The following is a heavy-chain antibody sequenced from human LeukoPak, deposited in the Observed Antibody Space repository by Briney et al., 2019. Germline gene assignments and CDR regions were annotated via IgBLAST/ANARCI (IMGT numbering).Heavy chain of an antibody. D-gene: IGHD6-13*01. V-gene: IGHV4-30-4*01. CDR2: IYYSGST. CDR3: ARASWRSSWYFDY. CDR1: GGSISSGDYY. Sequence: PSQTLSLTCTVSGGSISSGDYYWRWIRQPPGKGLEWIGYIYYSGSTYYNPSLKSRVTISVDTSKNQFSLKLSSVTAADTAVYYCARASWRSSWYFDYWGQGTLVTVSS. J-gene: IGHJ4*02.